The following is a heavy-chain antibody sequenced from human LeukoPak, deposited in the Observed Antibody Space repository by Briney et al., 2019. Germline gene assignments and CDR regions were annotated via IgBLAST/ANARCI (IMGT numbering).Heavy chain of an antibody. CDR3: AKDGYSGSYYRGFDY. J-gene: IGHJ4*02. D-gene: IGHD1-26*01. CDR2: IRYDGSNK. Sequence: PGGSLRLSCAASGFTFSSYGTHWVRQAPGKGLEWVAFIRYDGSNKYYADSVKGRFTISRDNSKNALYLQMNSLRAEDTAVYYCAKDGYSGSYYRGFDYWGQGTLVTVSS. CDR1: GFTFSSYG. V-gene: IGHV3-30*02.